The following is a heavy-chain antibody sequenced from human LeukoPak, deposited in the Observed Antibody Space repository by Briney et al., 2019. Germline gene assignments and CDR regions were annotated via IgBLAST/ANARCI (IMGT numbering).Heavy chain of an antibody. D-gene: IGHD3-3*01. Sequence: SETLSLTCSVSGDSISTTSHYWAWIRQPPGKGLEWIGSIFYTGSTYYNPSLKSRVSISVDTSKNQFSLKLSSVTAADTAVYYCASFPFGVGIAWGQGTLVTVSS. CDR1: GDSISTTSHY. CDR3: ASFPFGVGIA. V-gene: IGHV4-39*01. CDR2: IFYTGST. J-gene: IGHJ5*02.